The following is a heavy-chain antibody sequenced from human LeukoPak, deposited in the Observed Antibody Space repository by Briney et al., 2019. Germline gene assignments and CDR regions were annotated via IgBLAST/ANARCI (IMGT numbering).Heavy chain of an antibody. CDR2: IYYSGTT. CDR1: GGSISSGGYY. Sequence: PSETLSLTCTVSGGSISSGGYYWIWIRQHPGKGLEWIGYIYYSGTTFYNPSLKSRVSISVDTSKNQFSLKLTSVTAADTALYYCASGREDNSGWYTIDFWGQGTLVTVSS. J-gene: IGHJ4*02. CDR3: ASGREDNSGWYTIDF. D-gene: IGHD6-19*01. V-gene: IGHV4-31*03.